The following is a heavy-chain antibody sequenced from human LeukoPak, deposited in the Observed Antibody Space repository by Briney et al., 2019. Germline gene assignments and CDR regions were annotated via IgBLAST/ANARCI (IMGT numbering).Heavy chain of an antibody. CDR3: ARHWAPSYYDSSGSRLSSYWYFDL. D-gene: IGHD3-22*01. J-gene: IGHJ2*01. Sequence: KSSETLSLTCTVSGGSISSSSYYWGWIRQPPGKGLEWIGSIYYSGSTYYNPSLKSRVTISVDTSKNQFSLKLSSVTAADTAVYYCARHWAPSYYDSSGSRLSSYWYFDLWGRGTLVTVSS. CDR1: GGSISSSSYY. V-gene: IGHV4-39*01. CDR2: IYYSGST.